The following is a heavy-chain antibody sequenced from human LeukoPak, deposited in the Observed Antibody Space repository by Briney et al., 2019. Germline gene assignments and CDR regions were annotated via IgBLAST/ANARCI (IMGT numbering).Heavy chain of an antibody. V-gene: IGHV3-33*01. J-gene: IGHJ4*02. CDR2: IWYDGGNE. CDR1: GFTLSRYG. CDR3: SRPLVGDTLDY. Sequence: PGRSLSLSCAASGFTLSRYGMHWVPQAPGKGLWWVAVIWYDGGNEYYADSVKGGFTIFRDNSKNTLHLQSKLPRAQGTAVYYCSRPLVGDTLDYWGRGTLVTVSS. D-gene: IGHD1-26*01.